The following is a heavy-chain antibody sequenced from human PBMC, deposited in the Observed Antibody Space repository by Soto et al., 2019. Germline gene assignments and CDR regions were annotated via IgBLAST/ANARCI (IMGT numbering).Heavy chain of an antibody. Sequence: QVQLVQSGAEVKKPGSSVKVSCKASGGTFSSYAISWVRQAPGQGLEWMGGIIPIFGTANYAQKFQGRVTITADESTSKAYMELSSLRSEDTAVYYCARVGLAYGGPQSHYFEYWGQGTLVTASS. J-gene: IGHJ4*02. D-gene: IGHD5-12*01. V-gene: IGHV1-69*01. CDR3: ARVGLAYGGPQSHYFEY. CDR2: IIPIFGTA. CDR1: GGTFSSYA.